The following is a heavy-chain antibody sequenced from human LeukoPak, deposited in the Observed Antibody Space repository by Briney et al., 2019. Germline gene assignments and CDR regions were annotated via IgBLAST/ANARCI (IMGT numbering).Heavy chain of an antibody. D-gene: IGHD6-6*01. V-gene: IGHV3-48*02. Sequence: PGGSLRLSCAASGXTFSSYSLNWVRQAPGKGLEWVSYISSSAHTILYADSVKGRFTISRDNAKNSLYLQMNSLRDEDTAVYFCARERQLVTDYWGPGTLVTVSS. CDR3: ARERQLVTDY. J-gene: IGHJ4*01. CDR1: GXTFSSYS. CDR2: ISSSAHTI.